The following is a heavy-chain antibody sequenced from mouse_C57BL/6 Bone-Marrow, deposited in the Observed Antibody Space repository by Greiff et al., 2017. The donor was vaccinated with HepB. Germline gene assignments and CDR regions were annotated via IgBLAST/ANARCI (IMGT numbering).Heavy chain of an antibody. CDR1: GFTFNTYA. CDR2: IRSKSSNYAT. Sequence: EVQGVESGGGLVQPKGSLKLSCAASGFTFNTYAMHWVRQAPGKGLEWVARIRSKSSNYATYYADSVKDRFTISRDDSQSMLYLQMNNLKTEDTAMYYCVSAPNSYGSSYGWYFDVWGTGTTVTVSS. D-gene: IGHD1-1*01. V-gene: IGHV10-3*01. J-gene: IGHJ1*03. CDR3: VSAPNSYGSSYGWYFDV.